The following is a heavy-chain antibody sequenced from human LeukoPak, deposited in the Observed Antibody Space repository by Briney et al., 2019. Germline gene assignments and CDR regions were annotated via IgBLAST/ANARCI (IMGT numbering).Heavy chain of an antibody. J-gene: IGHJ4*02. V-gene: IGHV4-39*01. CDR2: ISYSGST. CDR1: GDSISSSGFY. D-gene: IGHD3-10*01. CDR3: ARRVDSYGSGSYSYFDY. Sequence: PSETLSLTCTVSGDSISSSGFYWGWIRQPPGKGLEWIGSISYSGSTYYNPSLKSRVTMSVDTSKNQSSLRLSSVTAADTAVYYCARRVDSYGSGSYSYFDYWGQGTLVTVSS.